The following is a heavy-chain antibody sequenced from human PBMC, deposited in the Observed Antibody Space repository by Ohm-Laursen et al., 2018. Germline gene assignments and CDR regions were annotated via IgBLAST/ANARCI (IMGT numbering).Heavy chain of an antibody. CDR2: TYYRSKWYN. CDR1: GDSVSSKSAA. J-gene: IGHJ5*02. V-gene: IGHV6-1*01. D-gene: IGHD3-22*01. CDR3: ARERDYNDNAGIKGYFDP. Sequence: QTLSLTCAIYGDSVSSKSAAWNWIRQSPSRGLEWLGRTYYRSKWYNDYAVSVKSRITVNLDTSKNQFSLQLNSVTPEDTAVYYCARERDYNDNAGIKGYFDPWGQGTLVTVSS.